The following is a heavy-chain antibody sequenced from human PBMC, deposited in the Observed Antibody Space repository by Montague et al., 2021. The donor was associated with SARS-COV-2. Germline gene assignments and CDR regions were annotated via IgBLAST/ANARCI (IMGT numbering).Heavy chain of an antibody. CDR2: VNQAGRT. V-gene: IGHV4-34*01. Sequence: SETLSLTCALNGGSFSFHYWTCIRHPPAEGLEWIVGVNQAGRTTYNPSLSSRLTMSIDTSRKQYSLNLRSVTAADTAVYYCAMGFHCNGVNCYDGVLGSWGQGTPVTVSS. CDR1: GGSFSFHY. CDR3: AMGFHCNGVNCYDGVLGS. D-gene: IGHD2-15*01. J-gene: IGHJ5*02.